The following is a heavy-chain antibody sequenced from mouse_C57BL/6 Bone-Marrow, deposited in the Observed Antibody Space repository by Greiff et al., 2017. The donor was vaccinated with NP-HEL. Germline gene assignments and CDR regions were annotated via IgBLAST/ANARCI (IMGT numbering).Heavy chain of an antibody. CDR1: GYAFSSYW. CDR3: AGEGGYFYWYFDV. J-gene: IGHJ1*03. D-gene: IGHD2-3*01. V-gene: IGHV1-80*01. Sequence: VKLMESGAELVKPGASVKISCKASGYAFSSYWMNWVKQRPGKGLEWIGQIYPGDGDTNYNGKFKGKATLTADKSSSTAYRQLRSLTSEDSAVYFCAGEGGYFYWYFDVWGTGTTVTVSS. CDR2: IYPGDGDT.